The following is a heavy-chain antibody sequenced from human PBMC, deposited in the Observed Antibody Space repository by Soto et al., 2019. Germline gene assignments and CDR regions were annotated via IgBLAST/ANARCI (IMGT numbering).Heavy chain of an antibody. D-gene: IGHD3-16*01. Sequence: SQTLSLTCTVSGGFISSSANYWGWIRQPPGKGLEWIGTISYGATTYYNPSLESRVTIFVDTSKNQFSLKLSSVTAADTAAYYCARSRYAGGYYSYDGLDVWGQGTTVTVSS. V-gene: IGHV4-39*01. CDR1: GGFISSSANY. CDR3: ARSRYAGGYYSYDGLDV. CDR2: ISYGATT. J-gene: IGHJ6*02.